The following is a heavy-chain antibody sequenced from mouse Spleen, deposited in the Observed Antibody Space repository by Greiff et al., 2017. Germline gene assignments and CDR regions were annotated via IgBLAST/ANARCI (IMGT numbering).Heavy chain of an antibody. J-gene: IGHJ4*01. D-gene: IGHD1-1*01. CDR2: IYPGSGST. CDR3: ARRESSPAYYAMDY. CDR1: GYTFTSYW. Sequence: QVQLQQPGAELVKPGASVKMSCKASGYTFTSYWITWVKQRPGQGLEWIGDIYPGSGSTTYNEKFKSKATLTVDTSSSTAYMQLSSLTSEESAVYDCARRESSPAYYAMDYWGQGTSGTVSS. V-gene: IGHV1-55*01.